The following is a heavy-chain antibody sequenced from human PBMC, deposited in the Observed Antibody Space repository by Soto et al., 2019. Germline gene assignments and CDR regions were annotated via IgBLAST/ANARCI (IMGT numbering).Heavy chain of an antibody. CDR2: INWNGGST. V-gene: IGHV3-20*04. CDR1: GFTFDDYG. CDR3: ARDRSYGSGSYYNREGGYFDY. Sequence: EVQLVESGGGVVRPGGSLRLSCAASGFTFDDYGMSWVRQAPGKGLEWVSGINWNGGSTGYAESVKGRFTISRDNAKNSLYLQMNSLRAEDTALYYCARDRSYGSGSYYNREGGYFDYWGQGTLVTVSS. J-gene: IGHJ4*02. D-gene: IGHD3-10*01.